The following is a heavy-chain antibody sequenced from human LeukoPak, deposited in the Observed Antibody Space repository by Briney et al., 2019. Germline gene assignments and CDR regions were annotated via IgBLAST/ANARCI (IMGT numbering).Heavy chain of an antibody. CDR3: ARDQGGSGPTTYDY. V-gene: IGHV3-74*03. D-gene: IGHD6-19*01. J-gene: IGHJ4*02. CDR2: INTDGSDT. CDR1: GFTFSRSW. Sequence: GGSLRLSCAASGFTFSRSWMHWVRQAPGKGLVWVSRINTDGSDTMYADSVRGRFTISRDNAKNTLYLQMNSLKAEDTAVYYCARDQGGSGPTTYDYWGQGNLVTVSS.